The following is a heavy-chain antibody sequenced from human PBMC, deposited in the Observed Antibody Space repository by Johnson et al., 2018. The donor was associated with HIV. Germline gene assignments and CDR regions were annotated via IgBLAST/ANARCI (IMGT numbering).Heavy chain of an antibody. Sequence: VQLVESGGALVQPGRSLRLSCAASGFTFDDYAMHWVRQAPGKGLEWVSGISWNSGNKYYADSVKGRFTISRDNSKNTLYLQMNSLRAEDTAVYYCAKERMGLAYCGGDCWEDAFDIWGQGTMVTVSS. J-gene: IGHJ3*02. CDR1: GFTFDDYA. CDR3: AKERMGLAYCGGDCWEDAFDI. CDR2: ISWNSGNK. D-gene: IGHD2-21*01. V-gene: IGHV3-9*01.